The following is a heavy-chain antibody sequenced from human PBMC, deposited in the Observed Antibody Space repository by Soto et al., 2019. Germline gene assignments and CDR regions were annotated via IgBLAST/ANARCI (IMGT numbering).Heavy chain of an antibody. Sequence: ASVKVSCKASGYSFPDYHIHWVRQAPGQGLEWLGRINPKSGGTSTAQKFQGWVTMTRDTSISTAYMELSRLRSDDTAVYYCARALLDLWRGYSDDDYGMDVWGQGTTVTAP. CDR2: INPKSGGT. D-gene: IGHD3-3*01. CDR3: ARALLDLWRGYSDDDYGMDV. J-gene: IGHJ6*02. V-gene: IGHV1-2*04. CDR1: GYSFPDYH.